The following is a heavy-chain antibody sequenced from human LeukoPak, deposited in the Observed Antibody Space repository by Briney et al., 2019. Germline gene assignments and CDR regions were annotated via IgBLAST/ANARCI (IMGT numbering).Heavy chain of an antibody. CDR2: ISSNGGST. Sequence: GGSLRLSCAASGFTFSYYGMSWVRQAPGKGLEYVSAISSNGGSTYYANSVKGRFTISRDNSKNTLYLQMGSLRAEDMAVYYCARGMTTVTSRFDYWGQGTLVTVSS. J-gene: IGHJ4*02. V-gene: IGHV3-64*01. CDR1: GFTFSYYG. CDR3: ARGMTTVTSRFDY. D-gene: IGHD4-17*01.